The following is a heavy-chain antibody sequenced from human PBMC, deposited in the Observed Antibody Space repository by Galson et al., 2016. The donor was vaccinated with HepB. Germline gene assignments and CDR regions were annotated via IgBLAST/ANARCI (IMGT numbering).Heavy chain of an antibody. V-gene: IGHV5-10-1*01. CDR3: ARRSSSIRLDV. Sequence: QSGAEVKKPGESLRISCQGSGYSFTDHWITWVRQVPGKGLERMGRIDPSDSYANYSPSFQGHVIMSVDRSINTAYLQWSSLKASDTAIYYCARRSSSIRLDVWGQGTTVSVSS. CDR1: GYSFTDHW. D-gene: IGHD2-2*01. CDR2: IDPSDSYA. J-gene: IGHJ6*02.